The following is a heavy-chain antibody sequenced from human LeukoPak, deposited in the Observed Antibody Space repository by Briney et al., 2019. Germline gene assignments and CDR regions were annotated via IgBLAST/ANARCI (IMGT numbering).Heavy chain of an antibody. Sequence: SSETLSLTCTVSGGSISSYYWSWIRQPPGKGLEWIGYIYYSGSTNYNPSLKSRVTISVDTSKNQFSLKLSSATAADTAVYYCARLIAADPYNWFDPWGQGTLVTVSS. J-gene: IGHJ5*02. CDR1: GGSISSYY. CDR3: ARLIAADPYNWFDP. D-gene: IGHD6-13*01. CDR2: IYYSGST. V-gene: IGHV4-59*01.